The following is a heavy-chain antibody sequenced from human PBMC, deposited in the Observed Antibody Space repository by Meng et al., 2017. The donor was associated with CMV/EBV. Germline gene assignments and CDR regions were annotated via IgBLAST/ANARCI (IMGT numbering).Heavy chain of an antibody. J-gene: IGHJ3*02. Sequence: SLKISCAASGFTFDDYAMHWVRQAPGKGLEWVSGISWNSGSIGYADSVKGRFTISRDNAKNSLYLQMNSLRAEDMALYYCAKDPGLKILVYAFDIWGQETMVTVSS. CDR1: GFTFDDYA. CDR3: AKDPGLKILVYAFDI. D-gene: IGHD6-13*01. V-gene: IGHV3-9*03. CDR2: ISWNSGSI.